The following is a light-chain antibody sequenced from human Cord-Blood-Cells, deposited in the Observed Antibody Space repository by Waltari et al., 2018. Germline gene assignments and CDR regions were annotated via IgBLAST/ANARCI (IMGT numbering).Light chain of an antibody. V-gene: IGKV4-1*01. Sequence: DIVMTQSPDSLAVSLGERATINCKSSQSVLYSSNNKNYLAWYQQKPGQPPKLLIYWASTRESGVPDRFSCSGSGTDVTLTIGSLQAEDVAVYYCQQYYSTPLTFGGGTKVEIK. CDR1: QSVLYSSNNKNY. J-gene: IGKJ4*02. CDR2: WAS. CDR3: QQYYSTPLT.